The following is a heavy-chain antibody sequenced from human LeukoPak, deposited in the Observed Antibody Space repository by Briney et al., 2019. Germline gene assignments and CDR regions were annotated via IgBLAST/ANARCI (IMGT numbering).Heavy chain of an antibody. Sequence: SETLSLTCTVSGGSISSGSYYWSWIRQPAGKGLEWIGRIYTSGSTNYNPSLKSRVTISVDTSKNQFSLKLSSVTAADTAVYYCARVKVVVAALPANWFDPWGQGTLVTVSS. J-gene: IGHJ5*02. D-gene: IGHD2-15*01. CDR3: ARVKVVVAALPANWFDP. CDR2: IYTSGST. CDR1: GGSISSGSYY. V-gene: IGHV4-61*02.